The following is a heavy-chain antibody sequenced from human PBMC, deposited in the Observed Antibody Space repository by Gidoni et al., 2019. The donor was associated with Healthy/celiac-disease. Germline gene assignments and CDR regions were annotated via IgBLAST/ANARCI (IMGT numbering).Heavy chain of an antibody. Sequence: QVQLQQWGAGLLTPSETLSLTCAVYGGSFSGYYWSWIRQPPGKGMEWIGEINHGGSTNYNPSLKGRVTISVDTSKNQFSLKLSSVTAADTAVYYCARGLAVHALYYYYYGMDVWGQGTTVTVSS. J-gene: IGHJ6*02. D-gene: IGHD3-16*01. CDR2: INHGGST. CDR1: GGSFSGYY. CDR3: ARGLAVHALYYYYYGMDV. V-gene: IGHV4-34*01.